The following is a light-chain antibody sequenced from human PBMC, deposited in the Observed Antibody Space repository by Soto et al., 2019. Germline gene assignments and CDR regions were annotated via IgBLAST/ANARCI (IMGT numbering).Light chain of an antibody. CDR3: QQYGSSPPRT. Sequence: EIVLMQSPGTLSLSTGERATLSCRASQSVSSSYLAWYQQKPGQAPRLLIYGASSRATGIPDRFSGSGSGTDFTLTISRLEPEDFAVYYCQQYGSSPPRTFGQGTKVDIK. CDR1: QSVSSSY. J-gene: IGKJ1*01. CDR2: GAS. V-gene: IGKV3-20*01.